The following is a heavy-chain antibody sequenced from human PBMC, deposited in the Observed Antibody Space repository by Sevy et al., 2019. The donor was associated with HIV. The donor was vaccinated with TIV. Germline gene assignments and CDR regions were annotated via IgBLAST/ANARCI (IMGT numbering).Heavy chain of an antibody. J-gene: IGHJ3*02. Sequence: GGSLRLSCAASGFAFSDYYMSWIRQAPGKGLEWISYISSSGRVIYYADSMKGRFTISRDNAKNSLYLQMNSLRAEDTAVYYCARVGIAVAGGGFGAFDIWGQGTMVTVSS. D-gene: IGHD6-13*01. CDR2: ISSSGRVI. CDR1: GFAFSDYY. CDR3: ARVGIAVAGGGFGAFDI. V-gene: IGHV3-11*01.